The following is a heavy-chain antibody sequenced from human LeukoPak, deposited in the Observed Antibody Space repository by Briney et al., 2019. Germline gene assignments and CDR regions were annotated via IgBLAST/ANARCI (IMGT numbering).Heavy chain of an antibody. CDR3: ARETTSIDAFDI. D-gene: IGHD1-1*01. V-gene: IGHV3-33*01. CDR2: IWYDGSNK. Sequence: SGGSLRLSCAASGFTFSSYGMHWVRQAPGKGLEWVAVIWYDGSNKYYADSVKGRFTISRDNSKNTLYLQMNSLRAENTAVYYCARETTSIDAFDIWGQGTMVTVSS. CDR1: GFTFSSYG. J-gene: IGHJ3*02.